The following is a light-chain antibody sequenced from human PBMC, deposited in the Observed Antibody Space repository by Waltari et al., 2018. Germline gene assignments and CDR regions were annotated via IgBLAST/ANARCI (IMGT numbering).Light chain of an antibody. CDR1: QSVRNN. Sequence: EIVMTQSPATLSVSPGERATLSCRASQSVRNNFFWYQQKPGQAPRLLIYGASTRVTGIPARFSGSGSGTEFTLTISSLQSEDFAVYYCQQYNNWPPWTFGQGTKVEIK. V-gene: IGKV3-15*01. J-gene: IGKJ1*01. CDR3: QQYNNWPPWT. CDR2: GAS.